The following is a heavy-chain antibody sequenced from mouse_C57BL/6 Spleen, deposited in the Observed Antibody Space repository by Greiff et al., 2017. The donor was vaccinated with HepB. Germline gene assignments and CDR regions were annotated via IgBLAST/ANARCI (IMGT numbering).Heavy chain of an antibody. CDR3: TRGGDYGDYYAMDY. Sequence: VKLMESGAELVRPGASVTLSCKASGYTFTDYEMHWVKQTPVHGLEWIGAIDPETGGTAYNQKFKGKAILTADKSSSTAYMELRSLTSEDSAVYYCTRGGDYGDYYAMDYWGQGTSVTVSS. CDR2: IDPETGGT. J-gene: IGHJ4*01. D-gene: IGHD1-1*01. V-gene: IGHV1-15*01. CDR1: GYTFTDYE.